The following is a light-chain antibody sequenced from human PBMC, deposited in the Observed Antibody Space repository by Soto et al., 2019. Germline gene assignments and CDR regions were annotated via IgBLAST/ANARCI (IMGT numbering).Light chain of an antibody. CDR3: SSYTSSSTLDV. V-gene: IGLV2-14*01. J-gene: IGLJ1*01. CDR2: EVS. Sequence: QSALTQPASVSGSPGQSITISCTGTTSDVGGYNYVSWYQHHPGKAPKLMIYEVSNRPSGISNRFSGSKSGNTASLTISGLQAEDEAHYYCSSYTSSSTLDVFGTGTKVT. CDR1: TSDVGGYNY.